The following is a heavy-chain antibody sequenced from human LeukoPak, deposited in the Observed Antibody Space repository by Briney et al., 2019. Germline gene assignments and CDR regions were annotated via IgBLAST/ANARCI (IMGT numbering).Heavy chain of an antibody. J-gene: IGHJ4*02. V-gene: IGHV3-66*01. CDR2: IYSGGST. CDR1: GFTVSSNY. D-gene: IGHD4-11*01. CDR3: ARASHVYSRDYNFDY. Sequence: QPGGSPRLSCAASGFTVSSNYMSWVRQAPGKGLEWVSVIYSGGSTYYADSVKGRFTISRDNSKSTLFLQMNNLRAEDTAVYYCARASHVYSRDYNFDYWGQGTLVTVSS.